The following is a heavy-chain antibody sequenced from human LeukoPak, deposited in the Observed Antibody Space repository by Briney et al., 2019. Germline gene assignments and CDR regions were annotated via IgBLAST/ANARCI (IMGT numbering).Heavy chain of an antibody. Sequence: GGSLRLSCGASGFTFSRYSMNWVRQAPGKGLEWVSAISGSGGSTYYADSVKGRFTISRDNSKNTLYLQMNSLRAEDTAVYYCAKGLMTTVILPFDYWGQGTLVTVSS. V-gene: IGHV3-23*01. CDR3: AKGLMTTVILPFDY. D-gene: IGHD4-11*01. CDR1: GFTFSRYS. J-gene: IGHJ4*02. CDR2: ISGSGGST.